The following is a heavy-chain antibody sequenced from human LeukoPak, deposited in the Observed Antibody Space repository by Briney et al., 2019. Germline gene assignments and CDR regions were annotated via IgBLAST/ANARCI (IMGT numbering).Heavy chain of an antibody. J-gene: IGHJ4*02. CDR2: IHYSGTN. CDR1: GGSISSYY. CDR3: ATISGVANPVDY. Sequence: KPSETLSLTCTVSGGSISSYYWNWIRQPPGKGLEWIGYIHYSGTNYYNPSLKSRVTISVDTSKSQFSLKLTSVTAADTAVYYCATISGVANPVDYWGQGTLVTVSS. D-gene: IGHD3-3*01. V-gene: IGHV4-59*01.